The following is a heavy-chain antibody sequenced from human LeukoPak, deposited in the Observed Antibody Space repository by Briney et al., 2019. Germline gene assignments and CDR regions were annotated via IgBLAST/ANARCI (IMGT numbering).Heavy chain of an antibody. J-gene: IGHJ6*03. CDR3: ARVPRSYYYYYYMDV. Sequence: PSETLSLTCNVSGGSISGYHWGWIRQPPGKGLEWLGYIYYSGSSNYNPSLKSRVTMSADTSKNQFSLKLSSVTAADTAVYYCARVPRSYYYYYYMDVWGKGTTVTVS. V-gene: IGHV4-59*01. CDR1: GGSISGYH. CDR2: IYYSGSS.